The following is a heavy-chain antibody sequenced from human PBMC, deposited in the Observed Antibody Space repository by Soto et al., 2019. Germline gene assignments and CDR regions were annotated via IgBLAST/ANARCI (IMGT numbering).Heavy chain of an antibody. CDR3: ARLDIVVVVAAP. V-gene: IGHV1-3*01. Sequence: ASVKVSCKASGYTFTSYAMHWVRQAPGQRLEWMGWINADNGNTKYSQKFQGRVTITRDTSTSTAYMELRSLRSDDTAVYYCARLDIVVVVAAPWGQGTLVTVSS. CDR1: GYTFTSYA. D-gene: IGHD2-15*01. CDR2: INADNGNT. J-gene: IGHJ5*02.